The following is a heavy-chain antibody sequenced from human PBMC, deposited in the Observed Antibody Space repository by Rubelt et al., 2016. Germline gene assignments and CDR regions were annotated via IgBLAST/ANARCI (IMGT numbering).Heavy chain of an antibody. V-gene: IGHV4-34*01. D-gene: IGHD2-21*01. CDR2: INHSGRT. CDR3: ARRPYCGGDCYFFDY. Sequence: QVQLQQWGAGLLKPSETLSLTCAVYGGSFSGYYWSWIRQPPGKGLEWIGEINHSGRTNYNPSLKSRVTISVDTSKNQFSLKLSSVSAAETTVYYCARRPYCGGDCYFFDYWGQGSLVTVSS. J-gene: IGHJ4*02. CDR1: GGSFSGYY.